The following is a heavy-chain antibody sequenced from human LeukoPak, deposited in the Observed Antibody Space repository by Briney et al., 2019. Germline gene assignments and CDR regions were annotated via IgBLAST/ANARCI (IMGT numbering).Heavy chain of an antibody. CDR2: VHHTGRT. D-gene: IGHD3-10*01. V-gene: IGHV4-4*02. Sequence: SETLSLTCVVSGGSISDSFEHYWCWVRQPPGKGFEWIAEVHHTGRTIYSPSFARRVTISVDTSKNQFSLKLSSVTAADTAVYYCARGGDTMVRGRKLDYWGQGTLVTVSS. CDR3: ARGGDTMVRGRKLDY. CDR1: GGSISDSFEHY. J-gene: IGHJ4*02.